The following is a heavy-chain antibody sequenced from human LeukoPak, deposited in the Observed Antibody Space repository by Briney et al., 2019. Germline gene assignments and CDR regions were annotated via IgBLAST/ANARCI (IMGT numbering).Heavy chain of an antibody. V-gene: IGHV3-23*01. CDR3: AKRSGYEPGDEWFDP. J-gene: IGHJ5*02. CDR1: GFTFSSYA. CDR2: ISGSGGST. D-gene: IGHD5-12*01. Sequence: GGSLRLSSAASGFTFSSYAMSWVRQAPGKGLEWVSAISGSGGSTYYADSVKGRFTISRDNSKNTLYLQMNSLRAEDTAVYYCAKRSGYEPGDEWFDPWGQGTLVTVSS.